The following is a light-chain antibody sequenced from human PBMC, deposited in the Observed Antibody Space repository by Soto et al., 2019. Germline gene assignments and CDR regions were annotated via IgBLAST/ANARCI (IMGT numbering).Light chain of an antibody. J-gene: IGLJ3*02. Sequence: QSVLTQPPSVSGAPGQRVTISCTGSSSNIGANYDVHWYQQRPGTAPKLLIFGNNNRPSGVPDRFSGSKSGTSASLAITGLQAEDEGDYYCSSYSTATSPQWVFGGGTKLTVL. V-gene: IGLV1-40*01. CDR1: SSNIGANYD. CDR2: GNN. CDR3: SSYSTATSPQWV.